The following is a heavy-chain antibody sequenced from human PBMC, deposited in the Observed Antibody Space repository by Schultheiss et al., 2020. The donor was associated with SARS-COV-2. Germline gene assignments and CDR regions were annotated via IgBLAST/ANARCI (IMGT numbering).Heavy chain of an antibody. D-gene: IGHD6-13*01. J-gene: IGHJ5*02. CDR3: ARDLGSSRRGWFDP. Sequence: SVKVSCQASGYTFSDYFIHWVRQAPGQGLEWMGGIIPIFGTANYAQKFQGRVTITADKSTSTAYMELSSLRSEDTAVYYCARDLGSSRRGWFDPWGQGTLVTVSS. CDR2: IIPIFGTA. V-gene: IGHV1-69*06. CDR1: GYTFSDYF.